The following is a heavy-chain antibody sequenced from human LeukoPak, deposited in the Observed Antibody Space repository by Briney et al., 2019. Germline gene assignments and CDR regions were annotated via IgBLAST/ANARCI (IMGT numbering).Heavy chain of an antibody. CDR1: GGSFSGYY. CDR2: INHSGST. D-gene: IGHD3-22*01. Sequence: SETLSFTCAVYGGSFSGYYWSWIRQPPGKGLEWIGEINHSGSTNYNPSLKSRVTISVDTSKNQFSLKLSSVTAADTAVYYCARGHLPDYYYDSSGYYSPFDYWGQGTLVTVSS. V-gene: IGHV4-34*01. CDR3: ARGHLPDYYYDSSGYYSPFDY. J-gene: IGHJ4*02.